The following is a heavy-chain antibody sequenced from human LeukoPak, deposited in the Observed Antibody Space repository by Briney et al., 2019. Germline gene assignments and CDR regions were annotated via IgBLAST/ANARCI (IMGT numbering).Heavy chain of an antibody. CDR3: ASNHYDFRLSYYYYGMDV. CDR2: ISYDGSNK. CDR1: GFTFSSYA. Sequence: PGGSLRLSCAASGFTFSSYAMHWVRQAPGKGLEWVAVISYDGSNKYYADSVKGRFTISRDNSKNTLYLQVNSLRAEDTAVYYCASNHYDFRLSYYYYGMDVWGQGTTVTVSS. J-gene: IGHJ6*02. V-gene: IGHV3-30-3*01. D-gene: IGHD3-3*01.